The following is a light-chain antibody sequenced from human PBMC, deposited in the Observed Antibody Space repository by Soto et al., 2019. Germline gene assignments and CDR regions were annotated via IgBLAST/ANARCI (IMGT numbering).Light chain of an antibody. V-gene: IGKV3-11*01. J-gene: IGKJ4*01. CDR2: DAS. CDR1: QSISDT. CDR3: QQRSDWPLT. Sequence: EIVITQSTPTLSVSPGESHTLLHRASQSISDTLAWYQQKPGQAPRLLIYDASYRVTGLPARFSGSGSGTDFTLTISSLEPEEFAVYYCQQRSDWPLTFGRGTKVDIK.